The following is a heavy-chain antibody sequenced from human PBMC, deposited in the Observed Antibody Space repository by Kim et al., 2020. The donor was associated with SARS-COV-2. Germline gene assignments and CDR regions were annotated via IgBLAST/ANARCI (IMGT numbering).Heavy chain of an antibody. Sequence: SETLSLTCAVYGGSFSGYYWSWIRQPPGKGLEWIGEINHSGSTNYNPSLKSRVTISVDTSKNQFSLKLSSVTAADTAVYYCARTTTQRRLPFQHWGQGTLVTVSS. CDR1: GGSFSGYY. CDR2: INHSGST. J-gene: IGHJ1*01. D-gene: IGHD4-17*01. V-gene: IGHV4-34*01. CDR3: ARTTTQRRLPFQH.